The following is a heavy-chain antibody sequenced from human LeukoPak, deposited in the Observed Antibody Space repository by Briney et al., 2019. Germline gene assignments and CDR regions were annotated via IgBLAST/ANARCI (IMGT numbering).Heavy chain of an antibody. D-gene: IGHD5-18*01. Sequence: GGSLRLSCAASGFNFKTYSMNWVRQAPGGGLEWISFISSGSESSAADYIYYADSVKGRFTISRDNAKNTPYLQMHSLRVEDTAVYYCVRIGYSSNSLGIDFWGQGTLVTVSS. CDR3: VRIGYSSNSLGIDF. CDR1: GFNFKTYS. CDR2: ISSGSESSAADYI. V-gene: IGHV3-21*01. J-gene: IGHJ4*02.